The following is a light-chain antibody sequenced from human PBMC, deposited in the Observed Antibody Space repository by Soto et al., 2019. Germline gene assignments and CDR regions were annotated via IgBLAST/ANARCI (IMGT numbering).Light chain of an antibody. CDR1: QSVRNSL. CDR2: DTS. Sequence: EIVLTQSPGTLSLFPGERATLSCRASQSVRNSLLAWYQQKPGQPPRLLIYDTSTRATGIPARFSGSGSGTEFTLTISSLQSEDSAVYHCQQYNKWPLTFGGGTKVDIK. J-gene: IGKJ4*01. V-gene: IGKV3-15*01. CDR3: QQYNKWPLT.